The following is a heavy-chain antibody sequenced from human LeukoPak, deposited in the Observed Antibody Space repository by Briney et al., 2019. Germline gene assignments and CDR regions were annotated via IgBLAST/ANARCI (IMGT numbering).Heavy chain of an antibody. J-gene: IGHJ4*02. D-gene: IGHD5-18*01. V-gene: IGHV5-51*01. CDR3: ASTRSWHRYGYGY. Sequence: GESLKISCKASGDSFTSYSISWVLQMPGTGLEWMGIIHPGDSDTRYSPSFEGQVTISADKSISTGYLQWSSLKASDTAMYYCASTRSWHRYGYGYWGQGTLVTVSS. CDR2: IHPGDSDT. CDR1: GDSFTSYS.